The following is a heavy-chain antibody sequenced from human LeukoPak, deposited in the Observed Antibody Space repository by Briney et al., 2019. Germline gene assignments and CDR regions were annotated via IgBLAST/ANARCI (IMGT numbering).Heavy chain of an antibody. CDR3: ARRGDYMAFEY. CDR1: GFTFSSYA. V-gene: IGHV3-23*01. CDR2: ISGSGGST. J-gene: IGHJ4*02. Sequence: GGSLRLSCAASGFTFSSYAMSWVRQAPGKGLEWVSAISGSGGSTYYADSVKGRFTISRDNSKNSLYLQMNSLRAEDTAVYYCARRGDYMAFEYWGQGTLVTVSS. D-gene: IGHD3-16*01.